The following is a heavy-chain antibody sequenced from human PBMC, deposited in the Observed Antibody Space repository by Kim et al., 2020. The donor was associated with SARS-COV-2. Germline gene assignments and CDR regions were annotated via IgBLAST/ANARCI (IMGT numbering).Heavy chain of an antibody. CDR3: ARGGNYYD. CDR1: GFTFSRSW. V-gene: IGHV3-7*01. CDR2: INEDGSER. D-gene: IGHD1-26*01. Sequence: GGSLRLSCAASGFTFSRSWLTWLRQTPGKELEWVANINEDGSERYYVDSVKGRFTISRDNANNAFHLQMNSLRVDDTAVYYCARGGNYYDWGGGTLVTVS. J-gene: IGHJ4*01.